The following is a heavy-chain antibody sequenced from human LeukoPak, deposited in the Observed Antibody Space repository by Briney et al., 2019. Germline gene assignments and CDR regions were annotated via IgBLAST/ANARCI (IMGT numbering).Heavy chain of an antibody. CDR2: INPSGGST. D-gene: IGHD3-16*01. J-gene: IGHJ4*02. CDR1: GYTFTSYY. CDR3: ARAASIMVPHDY. Sequence: ASVKVSCKASGYTFTSYYMHWVRQAPGQGLEWMGIINPSGGSTSYAQKFQGRVTMTRDMSTSTVYMELSSLRSDDTAVYYCARAASIMVPHDYWGQGTLVTVSS. V-gene: IGHV1-46*01.